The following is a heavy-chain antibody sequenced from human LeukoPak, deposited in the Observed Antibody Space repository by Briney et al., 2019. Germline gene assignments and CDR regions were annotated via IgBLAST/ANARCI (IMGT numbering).Heavy chain of an antibody. Sequence: SETLSLTCTVSGGSVSSGSYYWSWIRQPPGKGLEWIGYIFYSGSTNYNPSLKSRVTISADTSKNHFSLRLSSVTAADTAVYYCASYRRGSYYSYWGQGTLVTVSS. CDR1: GGSVSSGSYY. CDR3: ASYRRGSYYSY. D-gene: IGHD3-16*01. CDR2: IFYSGST. V-gene: IGHV4-61*03. J-gene: IGHJ4*02.